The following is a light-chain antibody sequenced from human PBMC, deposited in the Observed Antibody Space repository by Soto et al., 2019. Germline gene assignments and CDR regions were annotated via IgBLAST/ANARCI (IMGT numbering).Light chain of an antibody. CDR2: GNS. CDR1: SSNIGAGYD. Sequence: QSVLTQPTSVSGAPGQRVTISCTGSSSNIGAGYDVHWYQQLPGTAPKLLIYGNSNRPSGVPDRFSGSKSGTSASLAITGLQAEDEADYYCQSYDRSLSASVFGGGTQLTVL. V-gene: IGLV1-40*01. J-gene: IGLJ7*01. CDR3: QSYDRSLSASV.